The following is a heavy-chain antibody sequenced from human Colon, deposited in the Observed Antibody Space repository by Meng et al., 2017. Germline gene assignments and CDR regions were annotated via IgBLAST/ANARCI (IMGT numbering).Heavy chain of an antibody. Sequence: SVKVSCKASGGTFSSYAISWLRHAPGQGLKWMGGIIPIFGTANYAQKFQGRVTITTDESTSTAYMELSSLRSEDTAVYYCAREPSSGPQDDAFDIWGQGTMVSVSS. V-gene: IGHV1-69*05. CDR2: IIPIFGTA. J-gene: IGHJ3*02. D-gene: IGHD3-22*01. CDR3: AREPSSGPQDDAFDI. CDR1: GGTFSSYA.